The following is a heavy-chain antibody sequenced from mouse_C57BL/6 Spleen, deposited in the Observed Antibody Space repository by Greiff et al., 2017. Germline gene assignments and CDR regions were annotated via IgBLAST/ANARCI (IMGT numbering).Heavy chain of an antibody. CDR3: ARGGYDYDYYAMDY. J-gene: IGHJ4*01. D-gene: IGHD2-4*01. Sequence: EVQLQQSGAELVKPGASVKLSCTASGFNIKDYYMHWVKQRTEQGLEWIGRIDPEDGETKYAPQFQGKATITADTSSNTAYMELRSLTSEDSAVYYCARGGYDYDYYAMDYWGQGTSVTVSS. CDR2: IDPEDGET. CDR1: GFNIKDYY. V-gene: IGHV14-2*01.